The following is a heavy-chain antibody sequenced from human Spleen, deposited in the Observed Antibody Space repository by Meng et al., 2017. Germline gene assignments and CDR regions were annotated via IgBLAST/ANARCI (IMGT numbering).Heavy chain of an antibody. J-gene: IGHJ4*02. CDR3: ARGPTTMAHDFDY. CDR2: INHSGST. D-gene: IGHD4-11*01. CDR1: GVFFSDYY. Sequence: QVQKSRWGAGLLKASGTLSLSFVVSGVFFSDYYWGWIRQPPGKGLEWIGEINHSGSTNYNPSLESRATISVDTSQNNLSLKLSSVTAADSAVYYCARGPTTMAHDFDYWGQGTLVTVSS. V-gene: IGHV4-34*01.